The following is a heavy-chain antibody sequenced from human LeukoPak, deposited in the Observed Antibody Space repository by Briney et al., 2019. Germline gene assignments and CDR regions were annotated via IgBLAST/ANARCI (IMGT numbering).Heavy chain of an antibody. CDR2: INPNSGGT. D-gene: IGHD3-22*01. V-gene: IGHV1-2*02. Sequence: ASVKVSCKASGYTFTGYYMHWVRQAPGQGLEWMGWINPNSGGTNYAQKFQGRVTMTRDTSISTAYMELSRLRSDDTAVYYCARGAGYYDSSGDDAFDIWGQGTMVTVSS. J-gene: IGHJ3*02. CDR1: GYTFTGYY. CDR3: ARGAGYYDSSGDDAFDI.